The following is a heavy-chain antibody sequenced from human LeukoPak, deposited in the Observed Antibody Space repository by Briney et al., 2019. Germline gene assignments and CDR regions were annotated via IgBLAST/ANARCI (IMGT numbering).Heavy chain of an antibody. CDR2: TSSDLNVK. CDR1: GFTFSSYG. CDR3: AREGYYGSGSPPSLYFDY. D-gene: IGHD3-10*01. V-gene: IGHV3-30*03. J-gene: IGHJ4*02. Sequence: GRSLRLSCAASGFTFSSYGMHWVRQAPGKGLEWVAVTSSDLNVKLYADSVKGRFTISRDNSRGTLYLQMNSLRPEVTAIYYCAREGYYGSGSPPSLYFDYWGQGTLVTVSS.